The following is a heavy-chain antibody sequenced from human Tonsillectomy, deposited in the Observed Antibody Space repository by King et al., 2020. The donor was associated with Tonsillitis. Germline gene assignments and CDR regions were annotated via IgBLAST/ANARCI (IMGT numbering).Heavy chain of an antibody. D-gene: IGHD2-2*01. Sequence: QLVQSGAEVKKPGASVKVSCKSSGYTFSSYGISWVRQTPGQGLEWMGGISGYNGNENYAQKLQGRVTMTTDTSTSTAYMELRSLRSDDTAVFDCAGGGVPVAMLGIWGQGTLVTVSS. CDR2: ISGYNGNE. J-gene: IGHJ4*02. CDR3: AGGGVPVAMLGI. CDR1: GYTFSSYG. V-gene: IGHV1-18*01.